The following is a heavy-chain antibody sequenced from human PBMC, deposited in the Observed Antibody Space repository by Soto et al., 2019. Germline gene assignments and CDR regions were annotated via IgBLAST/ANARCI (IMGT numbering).Heavy chain of an antibody. CDR3: ARAPRTTVTTHYWTGYMDV. CDR1: GGSISSGGYY. D-gene: IGHD4-17*01. CDR2: IYYSGST. J-gene: IGHJ6*03. V-gene: IGHV4-31*03. Sequence: SETLSLTCTVSGGSISSGGYYWSWIRQHPGKGLEWIGYIYYSGSTYYNPSLKSRVTISVDRSKNQFSLKLSSVTAADTAVYYGARAPRTTVTTHYWTGYMDVWGKGTTVTVSS.